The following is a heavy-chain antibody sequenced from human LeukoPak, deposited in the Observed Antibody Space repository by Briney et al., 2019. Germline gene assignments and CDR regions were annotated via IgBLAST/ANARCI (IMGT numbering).Heavy chain of an antibody. CDR3: ARHCSSTNCRAY. Sequence: PGGSLRLPCVASGFMFSGYRMSWVRQTPGKGLEWVANINQGASEKYYVDSLKGRFTISRDNAKNSLYLQMNSLRAEDTAVYYCARHCSSTNCRAYWGQGTLVTVSS. V-gene: IGHV3-7*01. J-gene: IGHJ4*02. CDR2: INQGASEK. CDR1: GFMFSGYR. D-gene: IGHD2-2*01.